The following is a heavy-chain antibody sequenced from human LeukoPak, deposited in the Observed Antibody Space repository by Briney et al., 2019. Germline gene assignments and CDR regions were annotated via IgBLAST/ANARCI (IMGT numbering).Heavy chain of an antibody. J-gene: IGHJ4*02. CDR3: AKDRGGFSSSSPWWGAASGFDY. Sequence: PGGSLRLSCAASGFTFDDYTMHWVRQAPGKGLEWVSLISWDGGSTYYADSVKGRFTISRDNSKNSLYLQMNSLRTEDTALYYCAKDRGGFSSSSPWWGAASGFDYWGQGTLVTVSS. D-gene: IGHD6-6*01. CDR1: GFTFDDYT. CDR2: ISWDGGST. V-gene: IGHV3-43*01.